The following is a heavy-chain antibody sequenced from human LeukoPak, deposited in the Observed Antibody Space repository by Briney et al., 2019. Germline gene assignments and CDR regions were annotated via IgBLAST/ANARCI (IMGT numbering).Heavy chain of an antibody. J-gene: IGHJ4*02. V-gene: IGHV3-66*01. CDR1: GFTVSSNY. CDR2: INSGGTT. CDR3: ARGIGVDY. D-gene: IGHD2/OR15-2a*01. Sequence: GGSLRLSCAASGFTVSSNYMAWVRQAPGKGLEWVSFINSGGTTYYADSVKGRFTISRDNSKNTLYLQMNSLRVEDTVVYYCARGIGVDYWGPGTLVTVSP.